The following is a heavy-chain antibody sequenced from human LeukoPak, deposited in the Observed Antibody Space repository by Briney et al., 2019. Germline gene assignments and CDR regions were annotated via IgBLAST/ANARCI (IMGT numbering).Heavy chain of an antibody. Sequence: GGSLRLSCAASGFTFSSYWMSWVRQAPGKGLAWVSAISSSGDVTKYADSVKGRFTISRDNSKGTVYLQMNSLRPEDTAVYYCAKDDAWLQYGNWGRGTLVTVSS. CDR3: AKDDAWLQYGN. D-gene: IGHD5-24*01. V-gene: IGHV3-23*01. J-gene: IGHJ4*02. CDR2: ISSSGDVT. CDR1: GFTFSSYW.